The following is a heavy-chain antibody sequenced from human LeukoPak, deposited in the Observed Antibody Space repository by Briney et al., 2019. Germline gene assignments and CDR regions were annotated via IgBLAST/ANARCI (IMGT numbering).Heavy chain of an antibody. D-gene: IGHD2-21*01. CDR1: GGSISSSSYY. CDR2: IYYSGST. Sequence: SETLSLTCTVSGGSISSSSYYWGWIRQPPGKGLEWIGSIYYSGSTYYNPSLKSRVTISVDTSKNQFSLKLSSVTAADTAVYYCARQKAIGVEAYYYYGMDVWGRGTTVTVSS. J-gene: IGHJ6*02. V-gene: IGHV4-39*01. CDR3: ARQKAIGVEAYYYYGMDV.